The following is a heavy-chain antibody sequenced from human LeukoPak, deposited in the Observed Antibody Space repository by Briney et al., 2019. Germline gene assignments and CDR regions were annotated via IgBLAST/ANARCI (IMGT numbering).Heavy chain of an antibody. CDR2: ISASGVTT. CDR1: GFTFSSYA. Sequence: PGGSLRLSCAASGFTFSSYATSWVRQAPGKGLEWVSAISASGVTTHYADSVKGRFTISRDNSKNTLYLQMSSLRAEDAAIYYCAKDSRGNYVAWLDPWGQGTLVSVSS. D-gene: IGHD4-11*01. V-gene: IGHV3-23*01. CDR3: AKDSRGNYVAWLDP. J-gene: IGHJ5*02.